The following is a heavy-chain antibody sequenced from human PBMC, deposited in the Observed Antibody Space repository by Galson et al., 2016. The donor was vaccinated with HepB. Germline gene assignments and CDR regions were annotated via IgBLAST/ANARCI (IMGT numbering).Heavy chain of an antibody. Sequence: SLRLSCAASGFIFSNYAMSWVRQVPGKGLEWVSAIRGSGGSTHYADSVKGRFTLSRDNSKNTLYLQMNSLRAEDTAVYYCAKAVTRNTIFGVVTGKEGAHYGMDVWGQGTTVTVSS. CDR1: GFIFSNYA. CDR2: IRGSGGST. J-gene: IGHJ6*02. V-gene: IGHV3-23*01. D-gene: IGHD3-3*01. CDR3: AKAVTRNTIFGVVTGKEGAHYGMDV.